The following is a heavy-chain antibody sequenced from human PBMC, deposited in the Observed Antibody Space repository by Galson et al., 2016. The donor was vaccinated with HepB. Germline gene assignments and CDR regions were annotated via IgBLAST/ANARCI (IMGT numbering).Heavy chain of an antibody. CDR3: ARLVENWNEAGRFDS. J-gene: IGHJ4*02. CDR1: GFIFSTYA. CDR2: IRGSGGGI. Sequence: SLRLSCAGSGFIFSTYAMNWVRQAPGKGLEWVSSIRGSGGGIDYADSVKGRFTISRDNSKNTLYLQMNSLRAEDTAVYYCARLVENWNEAGRFDSWGQGTLVTVSS. D-gene: IGHD1-1*01. V-gene: IGHV3-23*01.